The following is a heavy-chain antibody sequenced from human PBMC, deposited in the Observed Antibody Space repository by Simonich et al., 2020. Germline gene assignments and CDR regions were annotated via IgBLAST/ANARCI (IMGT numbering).Heavy chain of an antibody. CDR3: ARASRGTWWYYYFDY. D-gene: IGHD2-15*01. CDR1: GYTFTSYG. V-gene: IGHV1-18*01. J-gene: IGHJ4*02. CDR2: ISAYNGNT. Sequence: QVQLVQSGAEVKKPGASVKVSCKASGYTFTSYGISWVRQAPGQGLAWMGWISAYNGNTNCAQKLQGRGTMTTDTSTSTAYMELRSLRSDDTAVYYCARASRGTWWYYYFDYWGQGTLVTVSS.